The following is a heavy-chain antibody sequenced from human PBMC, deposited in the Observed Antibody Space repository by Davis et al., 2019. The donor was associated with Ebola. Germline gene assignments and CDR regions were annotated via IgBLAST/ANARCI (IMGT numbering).Heavy chain of an antibody. J-gene: IGHJ4*02. D-gene: IGHD6-19*01. CDR2: ISAFKGKT. CDR1: GYSFATYG. CDR3: ARDPQYSSGWFD. V-gene: IGHV1-18*04. Sequence: ASVKVSCKAFGYSFATYGISWVRKAPGQGLEWMGWISAFKGKTHYAQKFQGRMTLTTDTSTSTAYMELESLRSDDTAVYYCARDPQYSSGWFDWGQGTLVTVSS.